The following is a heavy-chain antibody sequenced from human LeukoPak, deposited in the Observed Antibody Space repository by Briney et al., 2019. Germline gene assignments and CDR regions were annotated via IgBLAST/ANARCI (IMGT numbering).Heavy chain of an antibody. Sequence: GGSLRLSCAASGFTFSSYNMNWVRQAPGKGLEWVSSISSSDSYIYYADSVKGRFTISRDNAKNSLFLQMNSLRAEDTAVYYCARAAIKNYDFWSGYHERNKNYYYMDVWGKGTTVTVSS. CDR2: ISSSDSYI. J-gene: IGHJ6*03. CDR3: ARAAIKNYDFWSGYHERNKNYYYMDV. D-gene: IGHD3-3*01. CDR1: GFTFSSYN. V-gene: IGHV3-21*01.